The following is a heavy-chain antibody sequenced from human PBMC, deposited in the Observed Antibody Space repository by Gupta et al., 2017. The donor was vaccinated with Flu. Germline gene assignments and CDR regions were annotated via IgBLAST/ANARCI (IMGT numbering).Heavy chain of an antibody. CDR3: APLETNYYGSGSSPIDS. Sequence: EVQLLESGRGLVQPGGSLRVSCAASGFTFSTYAMRLFRQAPGKGLEWVSGISGSGSITYYADSVKGRFAISRDNSKNTLYLQMNSLRAEDTAVYFCAPLETNYYGSGSSPIDSWGQGTLVTVSS. J-gene: IGHJ4*02. V-gene: IGHV3-23*01. CDR1: GFTFSTYA. CDR2: ISGSGSIT. D-gene: IGHD3-10*01.